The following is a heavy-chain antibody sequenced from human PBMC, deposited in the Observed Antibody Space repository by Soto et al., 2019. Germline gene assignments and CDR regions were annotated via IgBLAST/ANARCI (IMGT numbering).Heavy chain of an antibody. Sequence: QVQLVESGGGVVQPGRSLRLSCAASGFTFSSYAMHWVRQAPGKGLEWVAVISYDGSNKYYADSVKGRFTISRDNSKNTLYLQMNSLRAEDTAVSYCAREVRGYSSGWLSSMDVWGQGTTVTVSS. CDR2: ISYDGSNK. D-gene: IGHD6-19*01. CDR1: GFTFSSYA. CDR3: AREVRGYSSGWLSSMDV. J-gene: IGHJ6*02. V-gene: IGHV3-30-3*01.